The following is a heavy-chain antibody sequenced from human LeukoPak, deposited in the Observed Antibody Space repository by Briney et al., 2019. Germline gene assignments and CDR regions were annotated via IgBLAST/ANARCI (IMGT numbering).Heavy chain of an antibody. V-gene: IGHV5-51*01. CDR2: IYPGDSDT. CDR3: ARRWERGYSYGERYDAFDI. D-gene: IGHD5-18*01. Sequence: GESLKISCKGSGYSFTSYWIGWVCQMPGKGLEWMGIIYPGDSDTRYSPSFQGQVTISADKSISTAYLQWSSLKASDTAMYYCARRWERGYSYGERYDAFDIWGQGTMVTVSS. CDR1: GYSFTSYW. J-gene: IGHJ3*02.